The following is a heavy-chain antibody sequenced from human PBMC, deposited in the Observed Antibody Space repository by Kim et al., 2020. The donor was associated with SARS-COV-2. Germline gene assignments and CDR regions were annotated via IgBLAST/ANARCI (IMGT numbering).Heavy chain of an antibody. CDR3: ARHLAESPPSDAFDI. D-gene: IGHD2-15*01. V-gene: IGHV1-2*02. CDR1: GYTFTGYY. J-gene: IGHJ3*02. Sequence: ASVKVSCKASGYTFTGYYMHWVRQAPGQGLEWMGWINPNSGGTNYAQKFQGRVTMTRDTSISTAYMELSRLRSDDTAVYYCARHLAESPPSDAFDIWGQGTMVTVSS. CDR2: INPNSGGT.